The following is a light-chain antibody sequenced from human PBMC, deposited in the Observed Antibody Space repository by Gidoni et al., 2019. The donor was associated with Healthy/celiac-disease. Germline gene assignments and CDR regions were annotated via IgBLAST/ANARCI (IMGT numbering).Light chain of an antibody. J-gene: IGKJ3*01. V-gene: IGKV1-39*01. CDR3: QQSYSTPGT. CDR1: QSISSY. CDR2: AAS. Sequence: DIQMTQSPSSLSASVGDRVTITCRASQSISSYLNWYQQKPGKAPKILIYAASSLQSGVPSRFSGSGSGTDFTLTISSLQPEDFATYYCQQSYSTPGTFXPXTKVDIK.